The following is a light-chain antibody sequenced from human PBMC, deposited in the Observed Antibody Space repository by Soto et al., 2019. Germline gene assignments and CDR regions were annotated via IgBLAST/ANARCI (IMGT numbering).Light chain of an antibody. J-gene: IGKJ1*01. CDR3: QQYGSSPRT. Sequence: SPWERSPLSCRASQGIKDYVAWFQQKPGQAPRLLIYGASSRATGIPDRFSGSGSGTDFTLTISRLEPEDFAVYYCQQYGSSPRTFGQGTKVDIK. CDR1: QGIKDY. V-gene: IGKV3-20*01. CDR2: GAS.